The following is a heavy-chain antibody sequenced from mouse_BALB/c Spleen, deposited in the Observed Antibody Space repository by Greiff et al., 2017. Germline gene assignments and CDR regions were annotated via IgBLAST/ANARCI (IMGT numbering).Heavy chain of an antibody. V-gene: IGHV5-4*02. CDR3: ARGSPWFAY. CDR2: ISDGGSYT. J-gene: IGHJ3*01. Sequence: EVNVVESGGGLVKPGGSLKLSCAASGFTFSDYYMYWVRQTPEKRLEWVATISDGGSYTYYPDSVKGRFTISRDNAKNNLYLQMSSLKSEDTAMYYCARGSPWFAYWGQGTLVTVSA. CDR1: GFTFSDYY.